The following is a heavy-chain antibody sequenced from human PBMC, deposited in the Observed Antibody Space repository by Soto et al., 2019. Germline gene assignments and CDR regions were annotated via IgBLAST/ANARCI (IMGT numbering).Heavy chain of an antibody. CDR3: ARDNGAEYCSGGSCYSSPYYYYGMDV. CDR2: ISAYNGNT. J-gene: IGHJ6*02. Sequence: GASVKVSCKASGYTFTSYGISWVRQAPGQGLEWMGWISAYNGNTNYAQKLQGRVTMTTDTSTSTAYMELRSLRSDDTAVCYCARDNGAEYCSGGSCYSSPYYYYGMDVWGQGTTVTVSS. D-gene: IGHD2-15*01. CDR1: GYTFTSYG. V-gene: IGHV1-18*01.